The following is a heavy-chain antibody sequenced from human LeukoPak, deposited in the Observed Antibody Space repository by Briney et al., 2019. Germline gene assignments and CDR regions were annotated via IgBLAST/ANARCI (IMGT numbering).Heavy chain of an antibody. J-gene: IGHJ4*02. CDR2: INSDGSST. CDR3: ARGLAMVRGDRADY. D-gene: IGHD3-10*01. CDR1: GFTFSSYW. Sequence: PGGSLRLSCAASGFTFSSYWMQWVRQAPGKGLGWVSRINSDGSSTNYADSVKGRFTISRDNAKNTLYLQMNSLRAEDTAVYYCARGLAMVRGDRADYWGQGTLVTVSS. V-gene: IGHV3-74*01.